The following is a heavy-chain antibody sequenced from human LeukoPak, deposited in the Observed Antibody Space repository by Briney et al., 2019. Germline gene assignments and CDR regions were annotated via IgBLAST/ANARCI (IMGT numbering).Heavy chain of an antibody. J-gene: IGHJ6*02. V-gene: IGHV1-2*06. CDR2: INPNSGGT. Sequence: ASVKVSCKASGYTFTGYYIHWVRQAPGQGLEWMGRINPNSGGTNYAQKFQGRVTMTRDTSISTAYMEPSRLRSDDTAVYYCARDKQIGVPAESGMDVWGQGTTVTVSS. CDR3: ARDKQIGVPAESGMDV. D-gene: IGHD2-2*01. CDR1: GYTFTGYY.